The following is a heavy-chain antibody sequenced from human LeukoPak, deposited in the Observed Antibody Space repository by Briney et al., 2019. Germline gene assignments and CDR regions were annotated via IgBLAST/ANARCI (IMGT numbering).Heavy chain of an antibody. J-gene: IGHJ4*02. CDR3: ARDMVDIVVVPASPIDY. CDR2: ISSSSSYI. Sequence: GGSLRLPCAASGFTFSSYSMNWVRQAPGKGLEWVSSISSSSSYIYYADSVKGRFTISTDNAKNSLYLQMNSLRAEDTAVYYCARDMVDIVVVPASPIDYWGQGTLVTVSS. CDR1: GFTFSSYS. D-gene: IGHD2-2*03. V-gene: IGHV3-21*01.